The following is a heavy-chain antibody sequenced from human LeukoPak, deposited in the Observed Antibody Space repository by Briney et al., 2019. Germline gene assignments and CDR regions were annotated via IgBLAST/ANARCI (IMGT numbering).Heavy chain of an antibody. J-gene: IGHJ4*02. CDR2: ISYDGRNK. Sequence: GGSLRLSCAASGFTFSNYGRHWVRQAPGKGLEWVAVISYDGRNKYHIDSVKGRFTISRDNSKNTLYLQMNSLRAEDTAVYYCAKDGSSGWYGDHWGQGTLVTVSS. CDR3: AKDGSSGWYGDH. CDR1: GFTFSNYG. D-gene: IGHD6-19*01. V-gene: IGHV3-30*18.